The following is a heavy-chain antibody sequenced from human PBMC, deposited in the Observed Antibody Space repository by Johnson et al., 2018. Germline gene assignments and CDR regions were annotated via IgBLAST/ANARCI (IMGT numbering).Heavy chain of an antibody. CDR2: MSWNSGSI. D-gene: IGHD3-16*01. J-gene: IGHJ6*03. V-gene: IGHV3-9*01. Sequence: VQLVESGGGLVQXGRSLRLSCAASGFTFDDYAMYWVRQVQGKGLEWVSGMSWNSGSIGYADSVKGRFTISRDNAKTSLYLQMNSLRAEDTAVYYCAKWGGYYYYMDVWGKGTTVTVSS. CDR1: GFTFDDYA. CDR3: AKWGGYYYYMDV.